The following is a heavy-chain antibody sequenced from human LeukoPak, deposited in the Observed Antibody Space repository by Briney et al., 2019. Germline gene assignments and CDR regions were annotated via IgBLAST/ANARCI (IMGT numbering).Heavy chain of an antibody. CDR2: INHSGST. J-gene: IGHJ5*02. CDR3: ARGGIAARRPLSP. D-gene: IGHD6-6*01. Sequence: EPSETLSLTCAVYGGSFSGYYWSWIRQPPGKGLEWIGEINHSGSTNYNPSLKSRVTISVDTSKNQFSLKLSSVTAADTAVYYCARGGIAARRPLSPWGQGTLVTVSS. V-gene: IGHV4-34*01. CDR1: GGSFSGYY.